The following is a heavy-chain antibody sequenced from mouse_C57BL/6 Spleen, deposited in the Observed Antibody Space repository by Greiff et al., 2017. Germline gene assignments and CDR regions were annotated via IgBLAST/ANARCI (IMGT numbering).Heavy chain of an antibody. V-gene: IGHV5-6*01. J-gene: IGHJ1*03. Sequence: EVMLVESGGDLVKPGGSLKLSCAASGFTFSSYGMSWVRQTPDKRLEWVATISSGGSYTYYPDIVKGRFTSSRDNAKNTLSLQMSSLKSEDTAMYYCARHGDVGYFDVWGTGTTVTVSS. CDR1: GFTFSSYG. CDR3: ARHGDVGYFDV. CDR2: ISSGGSYT. D-gene: IGHD3-3*01.